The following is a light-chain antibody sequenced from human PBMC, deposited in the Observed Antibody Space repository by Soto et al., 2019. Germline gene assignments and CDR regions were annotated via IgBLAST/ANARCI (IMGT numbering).Light chain of an antibody. Sequence: QSALTQPASVSGSPGQSITISCTGTSSDVGSHNRVSWYQQHPGKAPKLMVYEGSKWPSGVSNRFSGSKSGNTASLTISGLQAEDEADYYCCSYAGSSTFLVVFGGGTKRTVL. CDR2: EGS. CDR3: CSYAGSSTFLVV. V-gene: IGLV2-23*03. J-gene: IGLJ2*01. CDR1: SSDVGSHNR.